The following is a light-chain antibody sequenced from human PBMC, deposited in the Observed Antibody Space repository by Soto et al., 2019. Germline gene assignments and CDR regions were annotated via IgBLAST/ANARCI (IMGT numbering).Light chain of an antibody. V-gene: IGKV3-11*01. CDR1: QSVGTF. CDR3: QQYGSSTWT. Sequence: EIVLTQSPATLSLSPGERATLSCRASQSVGTFFAWYQQKPGQAPRLLIYDASNRATGIPARFSGSGSGTDFTLTISRLEPEDFAVYYCQQYGSSTWTFGQGTKVDIK. CDR2: DAS. J-gene: IGKJ1*01.